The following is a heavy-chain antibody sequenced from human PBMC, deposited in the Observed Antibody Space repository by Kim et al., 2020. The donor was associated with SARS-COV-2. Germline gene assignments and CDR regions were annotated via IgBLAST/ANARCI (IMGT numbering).Heavy chain of an antibody. V-gene: IGHV3-9*01. CDR3: AKVYGYTMVRGVIIDDAFDI. J-gene: IGHJ3*02. CDR2: ISWNSGSI. Sequence: GGSLRLSCAASGFTFDDYAMHWVRQAPGKGLEWVSGISWNSGSIGYADSVKGRFTISRDNAKNSLYLQMNSLRAEDTALYYCAKVYGYTMVRGVIIDDAFDIWGQGTMVTVSS. D-gene: IGHD3-10*01. CDR1: GFTFDDYA.